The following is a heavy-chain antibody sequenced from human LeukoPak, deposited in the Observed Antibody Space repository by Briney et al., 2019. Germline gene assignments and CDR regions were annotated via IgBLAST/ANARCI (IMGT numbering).Heavy chain of an antibody. CDR2: IKQDGRGK. J-gene: IGHJ4*02. CDR1: GFTFYSYW. Sequence: PGGSLRLSCAASGFTFYSYWMSWVRQAPGKGLEWVANIKQDGRGKYYVDSVKGRVTIARDNAKNLLYLQMNSLRAEDTAVYYCARDAAGSSWTDYWGQGTLVTVSS. D-gene: IGHD6-13*01. CDR3: ARDAAGSSWTDY. V-gene: IGHV3-7*01.